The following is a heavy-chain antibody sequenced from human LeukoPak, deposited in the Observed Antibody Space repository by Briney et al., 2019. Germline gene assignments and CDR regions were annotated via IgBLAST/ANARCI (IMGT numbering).Heavy chain of an antibody. Sequence: PSETLSLTCTVSGGSISSGDYYWSWIRQPPGKGLEWIGYIYHSGSTHFNPSLKSRVTISVDTSKNQFSLKLSSVTAADTAVYYCATGVLTGPSGYDSLYWGQGTLVTVSS. CDR3: ATGVLTGPSGYDSLY. V-gene: IGHV4-30-4*01. D-gene: IGHD5-12*01. CDR2: IYHSGST. CDR1: GGSISSGDYY. J-gene: IGHJ4*02.